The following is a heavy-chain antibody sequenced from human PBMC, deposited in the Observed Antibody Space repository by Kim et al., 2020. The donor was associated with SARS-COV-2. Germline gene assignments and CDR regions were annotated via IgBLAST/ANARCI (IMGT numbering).Heavy chain of an antibody. Sequence: ASVKVSCKASGYTFTSYGISWVRQAPGQGLEWMGWISAYNGNTNYAQKLQGRVTMTADTSTSTAYMELRSLRSDVTAVYYCARDRGERYYYDSSGYHGFDYWGQGTLVTVSS. D-gene: IGHD3-22*01. CDR2: ISAYNGNT. V-gene: IGHV1-18*01. CDR3: ARDRGERYYYDSSGYHGFDY. CDR1: GYTFTSYG. J-gene: IGHJ4*02.